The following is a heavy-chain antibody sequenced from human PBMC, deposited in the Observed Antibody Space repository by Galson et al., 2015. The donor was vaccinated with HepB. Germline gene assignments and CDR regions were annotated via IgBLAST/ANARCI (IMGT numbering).Heavy chain of an antibody. CDR3: ARDPGCSSTSCHYYYGMDV. V-gene: IGHV3-66*01. CDR2: IYSGGST. CDR1: GFTVSSNY. D-gene: IGHD2-2*01. Sequence: SLRLSCAASGFTVSSNYMSWVRQAPGKGLEWVSVIYSGGSTYYADSVKGRFTISRDNSKNTLYLQMNSLRAEDTAVYYCARDPGCSSTSCHYYYGMDVWGQGTTVTVSS. J-gene: IGHJ6*02.